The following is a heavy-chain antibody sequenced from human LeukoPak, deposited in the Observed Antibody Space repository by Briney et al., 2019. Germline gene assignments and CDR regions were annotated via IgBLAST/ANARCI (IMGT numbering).Heavy chain of an antibody. CDR2: INPKNGGT. CDR3: ARDLYCNSAKCYSNWFDT. D-gene: IGHD2/OR15-2a*01. CDR1: GYTFTDYS. J-gene: IGHJ5*02. V-gene: IGHV1-2*02. Sequence: ASVKVSCKPSGYTFTDYSIHWLRQVPGQGPEWIGWINPKNGGTNYAQTFQGRVTMTRDTSITTPYMELSSLRSDDTAVYYRARDLYCNSAKCYSNWFDTWGQGTLVTVSS.